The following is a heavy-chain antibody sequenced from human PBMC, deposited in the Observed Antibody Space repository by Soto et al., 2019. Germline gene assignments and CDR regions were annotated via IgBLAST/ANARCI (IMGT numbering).Heavy chain of an antibody. Sequence: ASVKVSCKVSGYTLTELSMHWVRQAPGKGLEWMGGFDPEDGETIYAQKFQGRVTMTEDTSTDTAYMELSSLRSEDTAVYYCATARKNTYYYGSGSYYNLDYWGQGTLVTVSS. V-gene: IGHV1-24*01. J-gene: IGHJ4*02. CDR3: ATARKNTYYYGSGSYYNLDY. CDR2: FDPEDGET. D-gene: IGHD3-10*01. CDR1: GYTLTELS.